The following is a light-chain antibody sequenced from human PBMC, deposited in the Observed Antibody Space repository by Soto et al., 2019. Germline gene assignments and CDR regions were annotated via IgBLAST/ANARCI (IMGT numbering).Light chain of an antibody. CDR3: LQYQSYWT. J-gene: IGKJ1*01. CDR2: QAS. Sequence: DIQMTQSPSTRSDSEGAGVTIPSGPGRGIIRQLAWYKKKPGKALTLLCYQASNLETGAPQRFTGSGSGTEFTLTISSLQPDDLATYYCLQYQSYWTFGQGTKVEVK. CDR1: RGIIRQ. V-gene: IGKV1-5*03.